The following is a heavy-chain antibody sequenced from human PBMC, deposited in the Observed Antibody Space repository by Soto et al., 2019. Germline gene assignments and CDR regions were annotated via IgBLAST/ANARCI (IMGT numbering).Heavy chain of an antibody. CDR1: GFLFNTYW. D-gene: IGHD3-3*01. CDR3: AIWGGDYTYLDY. J-gene: IGHJ4*02. Sequence: EVQLVESGGGLVQPGGSLRLSCAASGFLFNTYWMFWVRQAPRKGLLWVSRIKSDGSSTNYADSVKGRITISRDNAKNTLYLQMASLGAEATAVYYCAIWGGDYTYLDYWGQGILVTVSS. V-gene: IGHV3-74*01. CDR2: IKSDGSST.